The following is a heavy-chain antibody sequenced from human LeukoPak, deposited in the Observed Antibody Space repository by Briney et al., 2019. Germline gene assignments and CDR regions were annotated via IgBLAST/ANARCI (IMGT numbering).Heavy chain of an antibody. J-gene: IGHJ4*02. Sequence: SETLSLTCTVSGGSISSYYWSWIRQPAGKGLEWIGRIYTSGSTNYNPSLKSRVTMSVDTSKNQFSLKLSSVTAADTAVYYCARAYAWGSYRYAGFDYWGQGTLVTVSA. D-gene: IGHD3-16*02. CDR2: IYTSGST. V-gene: IGHV4-4*07. CDR1: GGSISSYY. CDR3: ARAYAWGSYRYAGFDY.